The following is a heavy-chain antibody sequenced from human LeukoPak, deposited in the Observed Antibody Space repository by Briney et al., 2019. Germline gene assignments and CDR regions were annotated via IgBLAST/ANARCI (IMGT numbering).Heavy chain of an antibody. CDR3: ARVTSGWQLAPFDY. J-gene: IGHJ4*02. CDR2: ISSSSSAI. Sequence: GGSLRLSCAASGFTFSSYSINWVRQAPGKGLEWVSYISSSSSAIYYADSVKGRFTISRDNAKNSVYLHLNSLRAEDTAVYCCARVTSGWQLAPFDYWGQGTLVTVSS. D-gene: IGHD6-19*01. V-gene: IGHV3-48*01. CDR1: GFTFSSYS.